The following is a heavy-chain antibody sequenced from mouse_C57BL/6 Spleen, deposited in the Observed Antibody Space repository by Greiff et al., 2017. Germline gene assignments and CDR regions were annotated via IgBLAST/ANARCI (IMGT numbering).Heavy chain of an antibody. V-gene: IGHV1-82*01. Sequence: QVHVKQSGPELVKPGASVKISCKASGYAFSSSWMNWVKQRPGKGLEWIGRIYPGDGDTNYNGKFKGKATLTAATSSSTAYMQLSSLTSEDSAVYFCADYYGSSYVGYFDVWGTGTTVTVSS. D-gene: IGHD1-1*01. CDR3: ADYYGSSYVGYFDV. J-gene: IGHJ1*03. CDR1: GYAFSSSW. CDR2: IYPGDGDT.